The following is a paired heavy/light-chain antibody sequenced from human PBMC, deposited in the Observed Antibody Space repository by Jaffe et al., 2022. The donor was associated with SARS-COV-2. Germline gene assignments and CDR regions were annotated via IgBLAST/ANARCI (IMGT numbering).Light chain of an antibody. J-gene: IGKJ2*01. V-gene: IGKV1-9*01. CDR2: AAS. CDR3: QQLSSYPYT. Sequence: DIQLTQSPSFLSASVGARVTITCRASQGISSYLAWYQQIPGKAPKLLIYAASTLQSGVPSRFSGSESGTEFTLTISSLQPEDFATYYCQQLSSYPYTFGQGTKLEIK. CDR1: QGISSY.
Heavy chain of an antibody. CDR1: GGSVRNYY. D-gene: IGHD1-1*01. Sequence: QVQLQESGPGLVKPSETLSLTCTVSGGSVRNYYWSWVRQTAGKGLEWIGYIHDTGSTNYNPSLKSRVAMSVDMSKNQFSLKMSSVTAADTAIYYCARVSPTVWRWFDPWGQGTLVTVSS. J-gene: IGHJ5*02. CDR2: IHDTGST. CDR3: ARVSPTVWRWFDP. V-gene: IGHV4-59*02.